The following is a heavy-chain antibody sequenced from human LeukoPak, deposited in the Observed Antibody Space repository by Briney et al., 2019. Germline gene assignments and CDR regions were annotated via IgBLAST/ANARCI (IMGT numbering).Heavy chain of an antibody. CDR3: ARANFLYCSSSTCLFDY. CDR2: INPNDGDT. Sequence: ASVKVSCKASGYTFTGYYMHWVRQAPGQGLEWMGWINPNDGDTNYAQKFQGRVTMTRDTSISTAHMEVSRLRSDDTAVYYCARANFLYCSSSTCLFDYWGQGTLVTVSS. D-gene: IGHD2-2*01. CDR1: GYTFTGYY. V-gene: IGHV1-2*02. J-gene: IGHJ4*02.